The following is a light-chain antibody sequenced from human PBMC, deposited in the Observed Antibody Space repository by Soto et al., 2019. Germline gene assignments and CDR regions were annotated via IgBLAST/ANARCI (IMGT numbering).Light chain of an antibody. Sequence: IVMTQSPSTLTVSPGERATLSCGASQSVSSYLAWYQQKPGQAPRLLIYDASNRVTGIPARFRGSGSGTDFTLTISSLEPDDFAVYYCQQRSNSQITFGQGTRLEIK. CDR3: QQRSNSQIT. CDR2: DAS. CDR1: QSVSSY. V-gene: IGKV3-11*01. J-gene: IGKJ5*01.